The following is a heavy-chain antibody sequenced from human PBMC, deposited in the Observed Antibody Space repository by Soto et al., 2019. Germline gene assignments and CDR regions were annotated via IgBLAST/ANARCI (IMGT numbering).Heavy chain of an antibody. J-gene: IGHJ6*03. CDR2: INPNSGGT. CDR1: GYTFTGYY. V-gene: IGHV1-2*04. CDR3: ARSPINYDILTGYSSGYYYMAV. D-gene: IGHD3-9*01. Sequence: QVQLVQSGAEVKKPGASVKVSCKASGYTFTGYYMHWVRQAPGQGLEWMGWINPNSGGTNYAQKVQGWVTMTRDTSISTAYMELSRLRSDDTAVYYCARSPINYDILTGYSSGYYYMAVWGKGTTVTVSS.